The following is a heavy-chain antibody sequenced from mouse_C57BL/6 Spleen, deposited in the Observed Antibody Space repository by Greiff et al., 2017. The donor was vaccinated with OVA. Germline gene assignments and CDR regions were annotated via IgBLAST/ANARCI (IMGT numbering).Heavy chain of an antibody. V-gene: IGHV1-15*01. CDR1: GYTFTDYE. D-gene: IGHD1-2*01. CDR2: IDPETGGT. CDR3: TRHVPITSAREHYFDY. Sequence: QVQLQQSGAELVRPGASVTLSCKASGYTFTDYEMHWVKQTPVHGLEWIGAIDPETGGTAYNQKFKGKAILTADKSSSTAYMELRSLTSEDSTVYYSTRHVPITSAREHYFDYWGQGTTLTVSA. J-gene: IGHJ2*01.